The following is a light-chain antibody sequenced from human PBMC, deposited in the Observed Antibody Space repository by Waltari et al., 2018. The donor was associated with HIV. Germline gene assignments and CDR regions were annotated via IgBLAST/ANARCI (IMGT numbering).Light chain of an antibody. Sequence: VMSRSPISLPVTPGQPATIPSTPSQSLLHNNVYNYLDWYLQKPGQSPQLLIYLGSNRASGVPDRFSGSGSGTHFTLKISRVESEDVGVYYCMQALGTPRVTFGQGTKLEV. CDR2: LGS. CDR1: QSLLHNNVYNY. V-gene: IGKV2-28*01. J-gene: IGKJ2*01. CDR3: MQALGTPRVT.